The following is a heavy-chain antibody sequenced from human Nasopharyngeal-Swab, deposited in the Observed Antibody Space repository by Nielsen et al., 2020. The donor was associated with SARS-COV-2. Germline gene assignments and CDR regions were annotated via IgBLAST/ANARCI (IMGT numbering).Heavy chain of an antibody. Sequence: GESLKISCAASGFTFSSYGMHWVRQAPGKGLEWVAVISYDGSNKYYANSVKGRFTISRDNSKNTPYLQMNSLRAEDTAVYYCAKDEKTYYYDSRGDYWGQGTLVTVSS. V-gene: IGHV3-30*18. J-gene: IGHJ4*02. CDR2: ISYDGSNK. D-gene: IGHD3-22*01. CDR3: AKDEKTYYYDSRGDY. CDR1: GFTFSSYG.